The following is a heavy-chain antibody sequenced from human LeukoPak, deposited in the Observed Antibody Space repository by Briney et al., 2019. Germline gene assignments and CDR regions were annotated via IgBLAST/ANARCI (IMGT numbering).Heavy chain of an antibody. Sequence: ASVKVSCKPSGYTFTDNYMHWVRQAPGQGLEWVGWINPNSGVTNYAQRFLGRVTMTRDTSITTAYMELSSLRSDDTAVYYCARDLSSSSRYNYYYGMDVWGQGTTVIVSS. V-gene: IGHV1-2*02. J-gene: IGHJ6*02. CDR3: ARDLSSSSRYNYYYGMDV. CDR1: GYTFTDNY. CDR2: INPNSGVT. D-gene: IGHD6-6*01.